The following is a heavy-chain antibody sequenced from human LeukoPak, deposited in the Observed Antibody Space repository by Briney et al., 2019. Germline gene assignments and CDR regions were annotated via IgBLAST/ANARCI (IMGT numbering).Heavy chain of an antibody. D-gene: IGHD6-6*01. CDR2: IYPGDSDT. Sequence: GESLKISCKGSGYTFTSYWIGWVRQMPGKGLEWMGIIYPGDSDTRYSPSFQGQVTISADKSISTAYLQWSSLKASDTAIYYCARHFEYSTSSGFVEPYFYYYMDVWGKGTTVTVSS. CDR3: ARHFEYSTSSGFVEPYFYYYMDV. CDR1: GYTFTSYW. J-gene: IGHJ6*03. V-gene: IGHV5-51*01.